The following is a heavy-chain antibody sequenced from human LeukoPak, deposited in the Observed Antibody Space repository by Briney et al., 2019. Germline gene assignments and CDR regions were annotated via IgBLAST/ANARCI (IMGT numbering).Heavy chain of an antibody. V-gene: IGHV4-38-2*02. CDR1: GYSISSGYY. CDR3: ARVITGEIYCSGGSCYPPYYYYYMDV. Sequence: SETLSLTCTVSGYSISSGYYWGWIRQPPGKGLEWIGSIYHSGSTYYNPSLKSRVTISVDTSKNQFSLKLSSVTAADTAVYYCARVITGEIYCSGGSCYPPYYYYYMDVWGRGTTVTVSS. D-gene: IGHD2-15*01. J-gene: IGHJ6*03. CDR2: IYHSGST.